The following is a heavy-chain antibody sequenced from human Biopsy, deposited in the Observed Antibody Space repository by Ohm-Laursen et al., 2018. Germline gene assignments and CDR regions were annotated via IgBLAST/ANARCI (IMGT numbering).Heavy chain of an antibody. V-gene: IGHV1-58*01. CDR2: IVVGSGHT. CDR1: GFTFSSSA. J-gene: IGHJ6*02. CDR3: AATSTLYYYYYAMDV. Sequence: ASSVKVSCKASGFTFSSSAVQWVRQARGQRFEWIGWIVVGSGHTNYAQKFQERVTITRDMSTSTAYMELTSLRSEDTAVYYCAATSTLYYYYYAMDVWDQGTTITVSS.